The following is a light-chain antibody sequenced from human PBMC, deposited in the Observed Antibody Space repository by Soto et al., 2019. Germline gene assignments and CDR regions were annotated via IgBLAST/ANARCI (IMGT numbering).Light chain of an antibody. CDR3: QQRSNWPPTIT. CDR2: DAS. CDR1: QSVTPF. J-gene: IGKJ5*01. Sequence: EVVLTQSPAIWYLSTGDRATLSCWASQSVTPFLPWYQPKPGQAPRLLIYDASDRPPRIPARFSGSQSPTDFTLTLNHLEPKHFAVDCCQQRSNWPPTITFCQGKRLEIK. V-gene: IGKV3-11*01.